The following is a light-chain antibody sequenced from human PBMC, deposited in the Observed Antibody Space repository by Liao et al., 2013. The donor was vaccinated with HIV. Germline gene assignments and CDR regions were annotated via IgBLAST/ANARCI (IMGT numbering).Light chain of an antibody. V-gene: IGLV3-21*01. Sequence: SYELSQPPSVSVAPGKTARITCGRNNIGSKSVHWYQQKPGQAPVLVISYDSDRPSGIPERFSGSNSGITATLTISRVEAGDEADYYCQVWDSSSDQYVFGTGTKVTVL. J-gene: IGLJ1*01. CDR2: YDS. CDR3: QVWDSSSDQYV. CDR1: NIGSKS.